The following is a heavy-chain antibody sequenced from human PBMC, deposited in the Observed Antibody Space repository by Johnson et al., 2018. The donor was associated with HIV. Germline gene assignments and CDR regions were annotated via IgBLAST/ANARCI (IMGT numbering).Heavy chain of an antibody. D-gene: IGHD5-24*01. CDR2: ISYDGRNK. CDR1: GFTFSSHA. Sequence: QVQLVESGGGVVQPGRSLRLSCAASGFTFSSHAIHWVRQAPGKGLEWVAVISYDGRNKHYADSVKGRFTISRDDSKNTLYLQMNSLRAEDTAVYYCAREMEMATIEDACDLWGQGTMVTVSS. J-gene: IGHJ3*01. V-gene: IGHV3-30*04. CDR3: AREMEMATIEDACDL.